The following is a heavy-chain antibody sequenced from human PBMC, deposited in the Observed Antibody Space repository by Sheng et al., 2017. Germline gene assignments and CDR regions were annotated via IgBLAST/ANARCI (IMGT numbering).Heavy chain of an antibody. CDR3: GRGGSTYSPFIRD. J-gene: IGHJ4*02. V-gene: IGHV3-23*01. CDR1: GFIFNNYA. CDR2: ISYSGEST. Sequence: EVQLLESGGGLVQPGGSLRLSCAASGFIFNNYAMSWVRQAPGRGLEWVSTISYSGESTYYADSVKGHFTISRDNSRNTLYLQLNSLRADDTAVYYCGRGGSTYSPFIRDWGQGTLVTVSS. D-gene: IGHD2-2*01.